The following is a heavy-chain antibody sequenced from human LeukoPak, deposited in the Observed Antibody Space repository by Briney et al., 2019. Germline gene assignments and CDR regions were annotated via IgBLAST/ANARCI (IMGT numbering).Heavy chain of an antibody. CDR1: GFTFSSYG. V-gene: IGHV3-33*01. Sequence: PGGSLRLSCAASGFTFSSYGMHWVRQAPGKGLEWVAVIWYDGSNKYYADSVKGRFTISRDNSKNTLCLQMNSLRAEDTAVYYCAREFTDYDFWSGPGDYWGQGTLVTVSS. D-gene: IGHD3-3*01. J-gene: IGHJ4*02. CDR2: IWYDGSNK. CDR3: AREFTDYDFWSGPGDY.